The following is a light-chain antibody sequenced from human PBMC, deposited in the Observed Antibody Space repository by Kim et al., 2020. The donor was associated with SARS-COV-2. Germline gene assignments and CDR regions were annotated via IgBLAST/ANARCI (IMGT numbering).Light chain of an antibody. CDR2: EVN. Sequence: GQSVTISCTGTSRDVGNYKYVSWYQQHPGKAPKFIIYEVNKRPSGVPDRFSGSKSGNTASLTVSGLQAEDEAHYYCSSYAGTNNYVFGTGTKVTVL. V-gene: IGLV2-8*01. J-gene: IGLJ1*01. CDR3: SSYAGTNNYV. CDR1: SRDVGNYKY.